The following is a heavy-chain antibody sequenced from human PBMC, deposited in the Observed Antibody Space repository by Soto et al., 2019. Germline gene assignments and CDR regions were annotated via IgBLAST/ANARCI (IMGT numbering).Heavy chain of an antibody. Sequence: AGGSLRLSCAASGLTFSDYYMSWIRQAPGKGLKWVSYIISSGSTIYYVDSVKGRFTISRDNAKNSLYLQMNSLRAEDTAVYYCARDLYGSSWYGDYMDVWGKGTTVTVSS. CDR2: IISSGSTI. D-gene: IGHD6-13*01. CDR3: ARDLYGSSWYGDYMDV. J-gene: IGHJ6*03. V-gene: IGHV3-11*01. CDR1: GLTFSDYY.